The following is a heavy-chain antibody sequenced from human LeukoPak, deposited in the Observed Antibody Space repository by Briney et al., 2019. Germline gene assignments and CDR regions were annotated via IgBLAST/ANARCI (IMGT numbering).Heavy chain of an antibody. D-gene: IGHD5-24*01. CDR1: GFTVSSNY. V-gene: IGHV3-53*01. J-gene: IGHJ3*02. CDR2: IYSGGST. CDR3: ARGRQWGFDN. Sequence: GGSLRLSCAASGFTVSSNYMSWVRQAPGKGLEWVSVIYSGGSTYYADSVRGRFTISRDNAKNSLYLEMNSLRAEDTALYYCARGRQWGFDNWGQGTMVTVSS.